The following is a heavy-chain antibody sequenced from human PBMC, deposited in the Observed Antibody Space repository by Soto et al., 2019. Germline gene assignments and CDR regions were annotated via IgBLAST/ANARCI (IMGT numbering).Heavy chain of an antibody. Sequence: QVQLVQSGAEVKKPGASVKVSCKASGYTFTSYAMHWVRQAPGQRLEWMGWINAGNGNTKYSQKFQGRVTITRDTSASTAYMELSSLRSEDTAVYYCASEGRDIAAKYYFDYWGQGTLVTVSS. CDR3: ASEGRDIAAKYYFDY. D-gene: IGHD6-13*01. CDR2: INAGNGNT. CDR1: GYTFTSYA. J-gene: IGHJ4*02. V-gene: IGHV1-3*01.